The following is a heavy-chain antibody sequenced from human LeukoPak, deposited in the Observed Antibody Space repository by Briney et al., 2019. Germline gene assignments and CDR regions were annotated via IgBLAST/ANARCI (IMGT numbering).Heavy chain of an antibody. CDR3: ARDLIVVVPARLDY. CDR2: ISAYNGNT. V-gene: IGHV1-18*01. CDR1: GYTFTSYG. J-gene: IGHJ4*02. Sequence: ASVKVSCKASGYTFTSYGISWVRQAPGQGLAWMGWISAYNGNTNYAQKLQGRVTMTTDTSTSTAYMELRSLRSDDTAVYYCARDLIVVVPARLDYWGQGTLVTVSS. D-gene: IGHD2-2*01.